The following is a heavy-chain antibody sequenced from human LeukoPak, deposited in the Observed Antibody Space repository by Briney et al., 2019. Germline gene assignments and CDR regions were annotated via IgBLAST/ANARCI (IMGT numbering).Heavy chain of an antibody. CDR2: INPNSGGT. CDR1: GYTFTGYY. CDR3: ARGGSSSAFKMPY. Sequence: ASVKVSCKASGYTFTGYYMHWVRQAPGQGLEWMGWINPNSGGTNYAQKLQGRVTMTTDTSTSTAYMELRSLRSDDTAVYYCARGGSSSAFKMPYWGQGTLVTVSS. V-gene: IGHV1-2*02. J-gene: IGHJ4*02. D-gene: IGHD6-6*01.